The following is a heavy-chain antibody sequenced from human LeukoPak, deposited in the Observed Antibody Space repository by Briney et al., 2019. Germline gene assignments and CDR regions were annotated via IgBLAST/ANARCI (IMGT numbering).Heavy chain of an antibody. D-gene: IGHD1-26*01. CDR1: GFTFDNYG. V-gene: IGHV3-21*01. CDR2: ITSGSSHI. CDR3: ARDPYSGSYGADYYYYMDV. Sequence: PGGSLRLSCAASGFTFDNYGINWVRQTPGQGLEWVSSITSGSSHIYYADSVKGRFTISRDNAKSSLYLQMNSLRAEDTAVYYCARDPYSGSYGADYYYYMDVWGKGTTVTISS. J-gene: IGHJ6*03.